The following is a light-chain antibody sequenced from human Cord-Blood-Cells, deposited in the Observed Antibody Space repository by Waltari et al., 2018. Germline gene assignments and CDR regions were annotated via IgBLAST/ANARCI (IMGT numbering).Light chain of an antibody. CDR2: DAS. Sequence: EIVLTQSPATLSLSPGERATLSCRASQSVSSYLAWYQQKAGQAPRLLIYDASNRATGVPARFSGSGSGTDFTLPISSLEPADFAVYYCQQRSNWPRLTFGGGTKVEIK. CDR1: QSVSSY. J-gene: IGKJ4*01. CDR3: QQRSNWPRLT. V-gene: IGKV3-11*01.